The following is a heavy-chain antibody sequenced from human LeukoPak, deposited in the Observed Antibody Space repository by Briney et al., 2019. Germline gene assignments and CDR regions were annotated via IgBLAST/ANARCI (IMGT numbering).Heavy chain of an antibody. D-gene: IGHD6-19*01. Sequence: ETLSLTCTVSGGSISSYHWSWVRQAPGKGLEWVSSISSSRTYIYCADSVKGRFTISRDNAKNSLYLQMNSLRAEDTAVYFCAREKVAGTNPLFTRPNYYMDVWGKGTTVTVSS. V-gene: IGHV3-21*01. CDR2: ISSSRTYI. CDR1: GGSISSYH. J-gene: IGHJ6*03. CDR3: AREKVAGTNPLFTRPNYYMDV.